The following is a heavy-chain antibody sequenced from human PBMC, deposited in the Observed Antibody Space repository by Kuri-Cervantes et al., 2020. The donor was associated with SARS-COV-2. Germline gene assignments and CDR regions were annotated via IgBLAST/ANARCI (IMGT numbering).Heavy chain of an antibody. CDR1: GFSFSSYG. CDR3: ARYGGNPVDY. CDR2: IYSGGST. J-gene: IGHJ4*02. Sequence: GESLKISCAASGFSFSSYGMSWVRQAPGKGLEWVSVIYSGGSTYYADSVKGRFTISRDNSKNTLYLQMNSLRAEDTAVYYCARYGGNPVDYWGQGTLVTVSS. D-gene: IGHD4-23*01. V-gene: IGHV3-66*01.